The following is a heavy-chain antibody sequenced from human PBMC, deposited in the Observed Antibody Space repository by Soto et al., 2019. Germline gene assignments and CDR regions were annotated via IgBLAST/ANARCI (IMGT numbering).Heavy chain of an antibody. D-gene: IGHD6-19*01. CDR1: GFTVSSNY. Sequence: GVSLRLSCAASGFTVSSNYMSWVRQAPGKGLEWVSVIYSGGSTYYADSVKGRFTISRDNSKNTLYLQMNSLRAEDTAVYYCASAQWLDPGEEHDAFDIWGQGTMVTVSS. CDR2: IYSGGST. CDR3: ASAQWLDPGEEHDAFDI. V-gene: IGHV3-66*01. J-gene: IGHJ3*02.